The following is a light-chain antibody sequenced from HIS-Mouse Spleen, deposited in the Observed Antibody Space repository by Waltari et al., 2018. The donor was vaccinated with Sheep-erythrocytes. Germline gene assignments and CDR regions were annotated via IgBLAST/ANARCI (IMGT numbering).Light chain of an antibody. Sequence: SYELTQPPSVSVSPGQTASITCSGDKLGDKYACWYQQKPGQSPVLVIYQDSKRPSGIPERFSGYTSGNTATLTISGTQAMDEADYYCQAWDSSTAWNVVFGGGTKLTVL. V-gene: IGLV3-1*01. CDR2: QDS. CDR3: QAWDSSTAWNVV. CDR1: KLGDKY. J-gene: IGLJ2*01.